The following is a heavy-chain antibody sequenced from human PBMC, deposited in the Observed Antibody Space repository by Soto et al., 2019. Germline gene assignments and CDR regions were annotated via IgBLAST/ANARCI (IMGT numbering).Heavy chain of an antibody. V-gene: IGHV4-4*02. Sequence: QVQLQQSGPGLVKPSGTLSLTCAVSGGSISSTNCWSWVRQSPGKGLEWIGEIYHIGSPTYNPSLRGRVTISVDKSNNQFSLKMRYVTAADSAVYYCANLPPRIEVALLPLPTWGQGTLVTVSS. CDR1: GGSISSTNC. CDR3: ANLPPRIEVALLPLPT. CDR2: IYHIGSP. J-gene: IGHJ5*02. D-gene: IGHD2-15*01.